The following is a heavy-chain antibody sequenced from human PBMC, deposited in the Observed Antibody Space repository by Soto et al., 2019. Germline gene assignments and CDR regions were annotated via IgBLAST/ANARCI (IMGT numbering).Heavy chain of an antibody. V-gene: IGHV3-23*01. CDR2: VSGAGGKT. J-gene: IGHJ1*01. CDR3: AKESVWYGGQYFHH. D-gene: IGHD3-10*01. CDR1: GFPFRYYV. Sequence: PGGSLRLSCSASGFPFRYYVMNWVRQAPGKGLQWVAGVSGAGGKTDYADSVEGRFTISRDNSKNILYLQMDSLRADDTAVYYCAKESVWYGGQYFHHWGQGTLVTVSS.